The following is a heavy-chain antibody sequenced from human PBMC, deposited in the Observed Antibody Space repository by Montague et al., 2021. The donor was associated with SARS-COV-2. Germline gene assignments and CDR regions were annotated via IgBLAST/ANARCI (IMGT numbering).Heavy chain of an antibody. CDR1: GGSISSSNW. J-gene: IGHJ5*02. CDR2: IYHNGST. CDR3: AREGLVVRGWFDP. D-gene: IGHD2-15*01. Sequence: SETLSLTCAVSGGSISSSNWWSWVRQPPGKGLEWIGEIYHNGSTNYNPSLKSRVTISVDKSKNQFSLKLSSVTAADTAVYYCAREGLVVRGWFDPWGQGTLVTVSS. V-gene: IGHV4-4*02.